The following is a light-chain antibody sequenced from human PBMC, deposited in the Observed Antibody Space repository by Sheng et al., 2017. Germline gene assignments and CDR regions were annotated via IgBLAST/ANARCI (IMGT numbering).Light chain of an antibody. CDR2: YDI. Sequence: SYVLTQPPSVSAAPGKTATITCGGNDIGRKSVHWYQQRPGQAPVLVVYYDIDRPSGIPERFSGSNSGNTATLTISRVEAGDEADYYCQVFDSPDHPAVIFGGGTQLTVL. CDR1: DIGRKS. CDR3: QVFDSPDHPAVI. J-gene: IGLJ2*01. V-gene: IGLV3-21*03.